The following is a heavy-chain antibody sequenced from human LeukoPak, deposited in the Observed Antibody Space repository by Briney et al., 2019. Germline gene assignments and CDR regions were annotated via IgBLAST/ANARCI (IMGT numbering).Heavy chain of an antibody. V-gene: IGHV1-46*01. CDR2: INPSGGST. CDR1: GYTFTSYY. CDR3: ARDPPLPSDSSGYYPSSAFDI. J-gene: IGHJ3*02. D-gene: IGHD3-22*01. Sequence: ASVKVSCKASGYTFTSYYIHWVRQAPGQGLEWMGIINPSGGSTSYAQKFQGRVTMTRDTSTSTVYMELNSLRSEDTAVYYCARDPPLPSDSSGYYPSSAFDIWGQGTMVTVSS.